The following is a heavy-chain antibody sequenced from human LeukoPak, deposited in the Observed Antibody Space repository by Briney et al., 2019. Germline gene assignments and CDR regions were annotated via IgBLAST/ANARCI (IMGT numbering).Heavy chain of an antibody. J-gene: IGHJ4*02. CDR2: IIPILGIA. Sequence: GASVNVSCKSSAATFSSYVISWVRQAPGQGLEWMGRIIPILGIANYAHKFQGRVTITAYKSTTTAYMELSSLRSEDTAVYYCASPPADYYDSRDYFDYWGQGTLVTVSS. V-gene: IGHV1-69*04. CDR3: ASPPADYYDSRDYFDY. D-gene: IGHD3-22*01. CDR1: AATFSSYV.